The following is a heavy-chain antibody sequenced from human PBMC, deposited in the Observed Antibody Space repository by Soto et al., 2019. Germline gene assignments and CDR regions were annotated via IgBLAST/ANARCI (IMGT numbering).Heavy chain of an antibody. CDR3: ARDLVGTSEDYYYYYGMDV. V-gene: IGHV1-69*01. CDR2: IIPIFGTA. Sequence: QVQLVQSGAEVKKPGSSVKVSCKASGGTFSSYAISWVRQAPGQGLEWMGGIIPIFGTANYAQKFQGRVTITADESTSTAYMELSSLRSEGTAVYYCARDLVGTSEDYYYYYGMDVWGQGTTVTVSS. D-gene: IGHD2-8*02. J-gene: IGHJ6*02. CDR1: GGTFSSYA.